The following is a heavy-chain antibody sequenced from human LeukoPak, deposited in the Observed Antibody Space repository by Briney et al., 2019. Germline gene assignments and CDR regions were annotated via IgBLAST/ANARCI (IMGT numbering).Heavy chain of an antibody. CDR3: VKGGRGVADPIDY. D-gene: IGHD3-10*01. Sequence: GGSLRLSCSASGFTFSSYAMHWVRQAPGKGLEYVSAISSNGGSTYYADSVKGRFTISRDNSKNTLYLQMSSLRAEDTAVYYCVKGGRGVADPIDYWGQGTLVTVSS. V-gene: IGHV3-64D*06. J-gene: IGHJ4*02. CDR1: GFTFSSYA. CDR2: ISSNGGST.